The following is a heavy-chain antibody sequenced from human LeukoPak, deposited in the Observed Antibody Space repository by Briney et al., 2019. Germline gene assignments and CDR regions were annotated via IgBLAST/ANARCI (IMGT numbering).Heavy chain of an antibody. CDR1: GASINSHH. CDR3: AKYLYYMDV. V-gene: IGHV4-4*07. CDR2: IYTSGNT. Sequence: PSETLSLTCTVSGASINSHHWSWVRQPAGKGLEWIGRIYTSGNTNYNTSLKSRVTVSVGTSRNQFSLKLTSVTAADTAVYYCAKYLYYMDVWGKGTTVTVSS. J-gene: IGHJ6*03. D-gene: IGHD2-2*02.